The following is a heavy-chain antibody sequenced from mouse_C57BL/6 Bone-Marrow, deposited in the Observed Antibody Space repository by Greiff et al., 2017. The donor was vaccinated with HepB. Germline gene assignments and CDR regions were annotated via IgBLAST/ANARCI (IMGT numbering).Heavy chain of an antibody. CDR1: GFTFNTYA. D-gene: IGHD2-1*01. V-gene: IGHV10-3*01. Sequence: EVQRVESGGGLVQPKGSLKLSCAASGFTFNTYAMHWVRQAPGKGLEWVARIRSKSSNYATYYADSVKDRFTISRDDSQSMLYLQMNNLKTEDTAMYYCVREGIYYGNYYYFDYWGQGTTLTVSS. J-gene: IGHJ2*01. CDR3: VREGIYYGNYYYFDY. CDR2: IRSKSSNYAT.